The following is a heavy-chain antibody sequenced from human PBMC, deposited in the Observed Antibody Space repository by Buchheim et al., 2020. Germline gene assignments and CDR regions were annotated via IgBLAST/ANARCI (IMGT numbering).Heavy chain of an antibody. CDR1: GFTFSTYN. D-gene: IGHD2-15*01. J-gene: IGHJ2*01. CDR3: VRDIAGLNWYFDF. CDR2: ISGSSRTI. V-gene: IGHV3-48*02. Sequence: EVQLVESGGGLVQPGGSLRLSCAASGFTFSTYNMNWVRQAPGKGLEWVSYISGSSRTIYYADSVKGRFTISSDNARNALYLQINSLRHEDTAVYYCVRDIAGLNWYFDFWGRGTL.